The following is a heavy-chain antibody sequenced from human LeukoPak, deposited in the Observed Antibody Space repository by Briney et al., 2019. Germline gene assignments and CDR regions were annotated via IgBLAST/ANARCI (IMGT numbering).Heavy chain of an antibody. V-gene: IGHV4-59*01. D-gene: IGHD3-3*01. CDR1: GGFISSYY. CDR2: IYHSGST. Sequence: SETLSLTXTVSGGFISSYYWSWIRQPPGKGLEWIGYIYHSGSTNYNPSLKSRVTISVDTSKNQFSLKLSSVTAADTAVYYCARASIFGVVEFDYWGQGTLVTVSS. CDR3: ARASIFGVVEFDY. J-gene: IGHJ4*02.